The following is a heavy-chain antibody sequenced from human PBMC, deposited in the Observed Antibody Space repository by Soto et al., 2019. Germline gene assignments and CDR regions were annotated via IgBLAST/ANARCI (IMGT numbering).Heavy chain of an antibody. Sequence: SGPTLVNPPQTLTLTCPFSAFSLSTSGLCVSWIRQPPGKALEWLARIDWDDDKYYSTSLKTRLTISKDTSKNQVVLTMTNMDPVDTATYYCARTFSSGWSLDYWGQGTLVTVSS. D-gene: IGHD6-19*01. J-gene: IGHJ4*02. CDR1: AFSLSTSGLC. CDR3: ARTFSSGWSLDY. V-gene: IGHV2-70*11. CDR2: IDWDDDK.